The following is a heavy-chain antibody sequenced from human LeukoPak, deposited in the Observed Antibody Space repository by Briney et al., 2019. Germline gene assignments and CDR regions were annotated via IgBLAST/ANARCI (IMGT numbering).Heavy chain of an antibody. D-gene: IGHD2-2*01. CDR1: VFTFSTSC. CDR3: ARDPSYCSSTSCYVGSPLYYYYPMDV. Sequence: GGSLRLSCAASVFTFSTSCMQWVRQAPGKGLEWVAVIWFDVSNKHYVDSVKGRFTISRDNSENTLYLQMNSLRAEDTAVYYCARDPSYCSSTSCYVGSPLYYYYPMDVWGQGTTVTVSS. V-gene: IGHV3-33*01. J-gene: IGHJ6*02. CDR2: IWFDVSNK.